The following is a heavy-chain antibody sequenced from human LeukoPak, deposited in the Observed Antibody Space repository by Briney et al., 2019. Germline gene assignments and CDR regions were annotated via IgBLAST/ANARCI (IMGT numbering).Heavy chain of an antibody. CDR2: IVAGSGKS. V-gene: IGHV1-58*01. Sequence: VGRPSRKNLEWIGWIVAGSGKSNYAQKFQERVIITRDMSTSTAYMELSSLRSEDTAAYYCAADDQQITVWGQGTLVTVSS. D-gene: IGHD5-24*01. J-gene: IGHJ4*02. CDR3: AADDQQITV.